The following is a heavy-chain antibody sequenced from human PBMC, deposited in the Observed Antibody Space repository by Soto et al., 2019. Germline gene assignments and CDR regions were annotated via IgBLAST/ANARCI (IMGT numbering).Heavy chain of an antibody. D-gene: IGHD6-13*01. CDR2: ISAYNGNT. V-gene: IGHV1-18*04. CDR3: AYLKGGSSRYGAYYGMDV. Sequence: QVQLVQSGAEVKKPGASVKVSCKASGYTFTSYGISWVRQAPGQGLEWMGWISAYNGNTNNAQKLQGRVTMTTDTSPSTTYMQLRSLRSYDAALYYCAYLKGGSSRYGAYYGMDVGGQGTTVTVSS. CDR1: GYTFTSYG. J-gene: IGHJ6*02.